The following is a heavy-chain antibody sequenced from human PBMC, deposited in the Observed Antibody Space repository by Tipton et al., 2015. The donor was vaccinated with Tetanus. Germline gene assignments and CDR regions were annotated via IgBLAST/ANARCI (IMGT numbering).Heavy chain of an antibody. J-gene: IGHJ5*02. CDR2: IYYNGNT. Sequence: TLSLTCTVSGGSLFSGSFYWAWLRQPPGKGLEWIGNIYYNGNTYYLSSLKSRVTISADTSKNQFSLSLRSVTAADTAVYYCAEQADNWFDPWGQGTLVTVSS. D-gene: IGHD6-25*01. V-gene: IGHV4-39*01. CDR1: GGSLFSGSFY. CDR3: AEQADNWFDP.